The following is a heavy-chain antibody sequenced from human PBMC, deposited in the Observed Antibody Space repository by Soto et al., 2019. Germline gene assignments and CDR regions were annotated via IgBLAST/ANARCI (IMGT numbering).Heavy chain of an antibody. V-gene: IGHV3-13*01. J-gene: IGHJ6*02. CDR3: ARDIHGMDV. CDR1: GLTISDFD. CDR2: IGTAGDT. Sequence: EVQLVESGGGVIQPGGSLTLSCTASGLTISDFDMHWVRQGPGKSLEWVSAIGTAGDTYYLASVKGRFTISRDRDRNSMYLHMNCLRVGDSAVYYCARDIHGMDVWGQGTTVSVSS.